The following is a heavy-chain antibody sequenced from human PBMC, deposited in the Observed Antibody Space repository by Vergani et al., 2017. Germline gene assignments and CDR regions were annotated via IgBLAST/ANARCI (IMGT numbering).Heavy chain of an antibody. J-gene: IGHJ3*01. Sequence: QVQLQASGPGRVKPSQTLSLTCTMSGGSISAGYYFWSWIRQPDGTGLEWLGHISASGNASHSPSLKTRVPMPVDTSKNQFSLTVTSVTAADTAIYFCARRSGGYYSGGKVRPLRTAFDVWGHGTVVTVSS. CDR2: ISASGNA. CDR3: ARRSGGYYSGGKVRPLRTAFDV. CDR1: GGSISAGYYF. D-gene: IGHD2-15*01. V-gene: IGHV4-61*02.